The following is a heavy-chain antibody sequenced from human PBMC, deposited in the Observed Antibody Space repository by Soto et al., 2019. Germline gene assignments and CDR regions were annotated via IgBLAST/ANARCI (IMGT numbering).Heavy chain of an antibody. J-gene: IGHJ4*02. D-gene: IGHD1-7*01. CDR3: ARVPGHKNSRGDY. CDR1: GFNFRSYW. V-gene: IGHV3-7*03. Sequence: GGSLRLSCAASGFNFRSYWMSWVRQAPGKGLEWVSTIKLDGSEPYYVDSVKGRFTTSRDNAKNSLYLQMSSLRAEDTAVYYCARVPGHKNSRGDYWGQGTPVTVSS. CDR2: IKLDGSEP.